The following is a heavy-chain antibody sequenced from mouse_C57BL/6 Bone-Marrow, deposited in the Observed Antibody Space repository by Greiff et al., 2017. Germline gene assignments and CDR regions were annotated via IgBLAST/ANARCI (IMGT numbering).Heavy chain of an antibody. CDR1: GYAFSSSW. D-gene: IGHD3-1*01. CDR2: IYPGDGDT. Sequence: VQLQQSGPELVKPGASVKISCKASGYAFSSSWMNWVKQRPGKGLGWIGRIYPGDGDTNYNGKVKGKATLTADKSSSTAYMPLSSLTSEDSAVYFGARSGPQGIAYWGQGTLVTVSA. J-gene: IGHJ3*01. V-gene: IGHV1-82*01. CDR3: ARSGPQGIAY.